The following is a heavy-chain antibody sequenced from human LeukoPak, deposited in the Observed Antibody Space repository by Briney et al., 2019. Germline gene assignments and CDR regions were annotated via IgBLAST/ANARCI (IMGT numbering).Heavy chain of an antibody. J-gene: IGHJ5*02. CDR2: IYYSGST. Sequence: SETLSLTCTVSGGSICRYYWRRIRHPPGQGLEWNRYIYYSGSTNYNPSLKSRVTISVDTSKNQCSLKLSSVTAADTAVYYCASVYYDFWSAHNWFDPWGQGTLVTVSS. CDR3: ASVYYDFWSAHNWFDP. V-gene: IGHV4-59*01. CDR1: GGSICRYY. D-gene: IGHD3-3*01.